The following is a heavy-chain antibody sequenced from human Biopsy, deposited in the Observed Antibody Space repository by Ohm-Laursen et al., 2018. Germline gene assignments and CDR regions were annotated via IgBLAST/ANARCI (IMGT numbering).Heavy chain of an antibody. D-gene: IGHD2-2*01. CDR3: ARERGPHAGTFDR. V-gene: IGHV1-69*01. CDR1: GATFTNYA. Sequence: SSVKVSCQAPGATFTNYAINWLRQAPGQGLEWMGGIVPMFGMANYAQKFQGRVTMTADESTTTAYMEVIRLTWEDTAVYYCARERGPHAGTFDRWGQGTLVTVSS. CDR2: IVPMFGMA. J-gene: IGHJ5*02.